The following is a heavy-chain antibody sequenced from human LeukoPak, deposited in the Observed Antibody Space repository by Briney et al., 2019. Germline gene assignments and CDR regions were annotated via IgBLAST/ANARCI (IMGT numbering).Heavy chain of an antibody. D-gene: IGHD3-16*02. CDR3: AKTMLQDYVWGSYHY. CDR2: IYSGGST. J-gene: IGHJ4*02. Sequence: GGSLRLSCAASGFTVSSNYMSWVRQAPGKGLEWVSVIYSGGSTYYADSVKGRFTISRDNSKNTLYLQMNSLRAEDTAVYYCAKTMLQDYVWGSYHYWGQGTLVTVSS. V-gene: IGHV3-53*01. CDR1: GFTVSSNY.